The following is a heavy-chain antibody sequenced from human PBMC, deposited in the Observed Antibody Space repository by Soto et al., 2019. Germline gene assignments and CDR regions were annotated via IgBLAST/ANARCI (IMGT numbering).Heavy chain of an antibody. Sequence: SETLSLTCSVSGGSISTVGHYWTWIRQPPGKGLEWIGSIYHTGSTYYSKSLRSRLTMSVDTSKSQFSLRLSAVTAADTAVYYCARATGTLRDRNCDYWGQGSLVTVSS. J-gene: IGHJ4*02. CDR2: IYHTGST. V-gene: IGHV4-31*03. D-gene: IGHD1-1*01. CDR3: ARATGTLRDRNCDY. CDR1: GGSISTVGHY.